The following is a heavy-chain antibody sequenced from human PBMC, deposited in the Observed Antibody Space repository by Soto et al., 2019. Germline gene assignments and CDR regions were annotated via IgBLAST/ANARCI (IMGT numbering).Heavy chain of an antibody. Sequence: QVQLQQWGAGLLKPSETLSLTCAVYGGFVSSGSYYWSWIRQPPGKGLEWIGEMSHSGGTHFNPYLKSRVPISVDTSKNQFSLKMGSVTAADTALYYCARVERGTATTVVDAFDIWGPGTMVTVSS. CDR3: ARVERGTATTVVDAFDI. CDR1: GGFVSSGSYY. D-gene: IGHD1-1*01. J-gene: IGHJ3*02. CDR2: MSHSGGT. V-gene: IGHV4-34*01.